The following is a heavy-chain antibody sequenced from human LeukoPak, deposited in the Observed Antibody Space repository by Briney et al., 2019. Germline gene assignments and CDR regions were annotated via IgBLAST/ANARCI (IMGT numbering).Heavy chain of an antibody. D-gene: IGHD6-13*01. V-gene: IGHV3-33*08. J-gene: IGHJ4*02. CDR2: IWNDGSDT. CDR1: GFSFSDAW. CDR3: ARGRSIAAAGISLDY. Sequence: GGSLRLSCVASGFSFSDAWMTWVRQAPGKGLEWVAVIWNDGSDTYHADSVKGRFTISRDNSKNTLYLQMNSLRAEDTAVYYCARGRSIAAAGISLDYWGQGTLVTVSS.